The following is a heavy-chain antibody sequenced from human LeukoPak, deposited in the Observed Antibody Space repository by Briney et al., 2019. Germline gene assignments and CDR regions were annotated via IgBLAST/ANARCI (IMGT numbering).Heavy chain of an antibody. CDR3: ARAGSLGGTTGY. J-gene: IGHJ4*02. D-gene: IGHD3-10*01. CDR1: GGSISSYY. CDR2: IYYSGST. V-gene: IGHV4-59*08. Sequence: SETLSLTCTVSGGSISSYYWSWIRQPPGKGLEWLGYIYYSGSTNYNPSLKSRVTISVDTSKNKFSLKLSSVTAADTAVYYCARAGSLGGTTGYWGQGTLVTVSS.